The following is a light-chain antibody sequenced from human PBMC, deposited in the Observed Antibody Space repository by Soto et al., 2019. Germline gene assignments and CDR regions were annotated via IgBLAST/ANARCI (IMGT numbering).Light chain of an antibody. CDR2: DVS. CDR3: QQYDSLPLT. J-gene: IGKJ5*01. CDR1: QDISNY. V-gene: IGKV1-33*01. Sequence: GDRFTITCQASQDISNYLHWFQQKPGKAPQLLIFDVSNLQTGVPSRFSGGGSGTDFALTISSLEPEDIATYYCQQYDSLPLTFGQGTRLEIK.